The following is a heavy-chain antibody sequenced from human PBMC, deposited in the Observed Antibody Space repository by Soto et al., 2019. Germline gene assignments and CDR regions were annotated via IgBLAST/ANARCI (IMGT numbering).Heavy chain of an antibody. V-gene: IGHV3-48*01. J-gene: IGHJ6*02. CDR3: AKGRSYYYYYGVEV. CDR2: ISSSSGTI. CDR1: GFSFSSYT. Sequence: PGVSLRLSCSASGFSFSSYTMSWVRQAPGKGLEWISYISSSSGTIYNADSVKGRFTISRDNSKSTLYLQMNSLRAEDTALYFCAKGRSYYYYYGVEVWGQGTTVSV.